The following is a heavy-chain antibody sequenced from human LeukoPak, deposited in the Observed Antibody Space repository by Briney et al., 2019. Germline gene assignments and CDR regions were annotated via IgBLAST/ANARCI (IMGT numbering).Heavy chain of an antibody. CDR1: GFTFSSYA. D-gene: IGHD2-8*02. V-gene: IGHV3-23*01. Sequence: PGGSLRLSCAASGFTFSSYAMTWVRQAPGRGLEWVATISHSSGSTYYADSVKGRVTISRDNSKNTLYLQMNSLRAEDTAVYYCAKGLVDFDYWGQGTLVTVSS. CDR2: ISHSSGST. CDR3: AKGLVDFDY. J-gene: IGHJ4*02.